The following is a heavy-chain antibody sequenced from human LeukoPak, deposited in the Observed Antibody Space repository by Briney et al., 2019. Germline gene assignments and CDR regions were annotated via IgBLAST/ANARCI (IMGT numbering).Heavy chain of an antibody. D-gene: IGHD2-2*01. CDR3: ARVGVVPAVNYYFMDV. CDR1: GGTFSSYT. V-gene: IGHV1-69*02. Sequence: SVKVSCKASGGTFSSYTISWVRQAPGQGLECMGRIIPMLGIANYAQKFQGRVTITADKSTSTAYMELSSLRSEDTAVYYCARVGVVPAVNYYFMDVWGKGTTVTVSS. J-gene: IGHJ6*03. CDR2: IIPMLGIA.